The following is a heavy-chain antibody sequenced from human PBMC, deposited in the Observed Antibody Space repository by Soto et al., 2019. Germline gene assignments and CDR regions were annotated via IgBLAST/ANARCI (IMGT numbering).Heavy chain of an antibody. CDR2: IYSGGST. V-gene: IGHV3-53*01. CDR3: ARDLRLGYYYYGMDV. Sequence: GGSLRLSCAASGFTVSSNYMSWVRQAPGKGLEWVSVIYSGGSTYYADSVKGRFTISRDNSKNTLYLQMNSLRAEDTAVYYCARDLRLGYYYYGMDVWGQGTTVTVSS. D-gene: IGHD1-1*01. J-gene: IGHJ6*02. CDR1: GFTVSSNY.